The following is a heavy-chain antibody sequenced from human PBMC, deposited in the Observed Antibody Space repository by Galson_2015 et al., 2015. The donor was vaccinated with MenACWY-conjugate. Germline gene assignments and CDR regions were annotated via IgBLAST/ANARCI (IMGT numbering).Heavy chain of an antibody. J-gene: IGHJ6*02. CDR3: ARDPRWDCSSTSCPYYYYYGMDV. Sequence: SLRLSCAASGFTFSSYAMHWVRPAPGKGLEWVVVISYDGSNKYYADSVKGRFTISRDNSKNTLYLQMNSLRAEDTAVYYCARDPRWDCSSTSCPYYYYYGMDVWGQGTTVTVSS. V-gene: IGHV3-30*04. D-gene: IGHD2-2*01. CDR2: ISYDGSNK. CDR1: GFTFSSYA.